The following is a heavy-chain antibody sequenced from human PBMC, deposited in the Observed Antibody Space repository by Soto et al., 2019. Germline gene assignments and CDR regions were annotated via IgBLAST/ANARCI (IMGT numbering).Heavy chain of an antibody. CDR2: ISYDGSNK. J-gene: IGHJ4*02. CDR1: ELTISSYS. Sequence: WLPLRLACPAGELTISSYSVHRVHQAPGKGLEWVAVISYDGSNKYYADSVKGRFTISRDNSKNTLYLQMNSLRAEDTAVYYCARAVAVAGPTTLDFDYWGQGTLVTVPS. D-gene: IGHD6-19*01. CDR3: ARAVAVAGPTTLDFDY. V-gene: IGHV3-30-3*01.